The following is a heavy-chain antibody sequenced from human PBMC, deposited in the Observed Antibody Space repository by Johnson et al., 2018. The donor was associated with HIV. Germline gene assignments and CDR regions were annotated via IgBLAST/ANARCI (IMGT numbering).Heavy chain of an antibody. CDR2: IYSGGST. V-gene: IGHV3-66*02. Sequence: VQLVESGVGVVQPGRSLRLSCAASGFTVSSNYMSWVRQAPGKGLEWVSIIYSGGSTYYADSVKGRFTISRDNSKNTLYLKMNSLRPEDTAVYYCAMLFLHAFDIWGQGTTVTVSS. CDR3: AMLFLHAFDI. CDR1: GFTVSSNY. D-gene: IGHD3-10*01. J-gene: IGHJ3*02.